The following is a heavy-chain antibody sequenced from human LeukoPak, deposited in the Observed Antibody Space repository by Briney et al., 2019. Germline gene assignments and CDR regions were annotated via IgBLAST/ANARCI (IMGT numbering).Heavy chain of an antibody. CDR3: ARDQGSPYYFDY. CDR1: GFTFSNYG. Sequence: GGSLRLSCAASGFTFSNYGLSWVRQAPGKGLEWVSGITGSGGSTYYADSVKGRFTISRDNSKNTLYLQMNSLRAEDTAIYYCARDQGSPYYFDYWGQGTLVTVSS. CDR2: ITGSGGST. V-gene: IGHV3-23*01. J-gene: IGHJ4*02. D-gene: IGHD6-6*01.